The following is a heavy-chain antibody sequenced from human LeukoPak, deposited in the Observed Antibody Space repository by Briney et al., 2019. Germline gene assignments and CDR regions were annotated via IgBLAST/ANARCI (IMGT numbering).Heavy chain of an antibody. V-gene: IGHV5-51*01. CDR1: GYSFTNYW. CDR2: SYPGESDR. D-gene: IGHD3-10*01. J-gene: IGHJ4*01. Sequence: GESLKISCQGSGYSFTNYWIGWVRQMPGKGLEWRTLSYPGESDRSYSPSFQSHVSISADNSITTAYLQWNSLKTSDTAMYYWVTLGYDYIVQCYYFEHWGQGSRVTVSS. CDR3: VTLGYDYIVQCYYFEH.